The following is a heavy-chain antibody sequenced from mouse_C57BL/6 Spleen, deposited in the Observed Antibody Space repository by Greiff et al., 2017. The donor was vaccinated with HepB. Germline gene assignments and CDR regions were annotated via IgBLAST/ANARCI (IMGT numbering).Heavy chain of an antibody. CDR1: GFTFTDYY. Sequence: DVMLVESGGGLVQPGGSLSLSCAASGFTFTDYYMSWVRQPPGKALEWLGFIRNKANGYTTEYSASVKGRFTISRDNSQSILYLQMNALRAEDSATYYCARQSSGYPFAYWGQGTLVTVSA. V-gene: IGHV7-3*01. CDR3: ARQSSGYPFAY. CDR2: IRNKANGYTT. D-gene: IGHD3-2*02. J-gene: IGHJ3*01.